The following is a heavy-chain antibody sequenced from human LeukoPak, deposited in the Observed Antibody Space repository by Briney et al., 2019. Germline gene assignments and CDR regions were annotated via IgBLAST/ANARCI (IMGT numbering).Heavy chain of an antibody. CDR1: GGSISSYY. V-gene: IGHV4-59*01. CDR3: ARSGSAYYYGLDV. CDR2: IYYSGST. D-gene: IGHD3-10*01. J-gene: IGHJ6*02. Sequence: SETLSLTCTVSGGSISSYYWSWIRQPPGKGLEWIGYIYYSGSTNYNPSLKSRVTISVDTSKNQFSLKLSSVTAADSALYYCARSGSAYYYGLDVWGQGTPVTVSS.